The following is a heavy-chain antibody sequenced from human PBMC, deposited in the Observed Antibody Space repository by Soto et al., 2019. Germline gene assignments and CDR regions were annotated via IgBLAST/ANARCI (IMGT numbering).Heavy chain of an antibody. V-gene: IGHV1-18*03. J-gene: IGHJ4*02. D-gene: IGHD1-26*01. CDR3: ARVGASTGKTSNDY. CDR1: GYTFDDYG. CDR2: ISAYNGHT. Sequence: GPEVKKPGASVKVSCKASGYTFDDYGITWVRQAPGQGLEWMGWISAYNGHTFYAQKVQGRVTMTTDTSSTTAYMELTSLRYDDMAVYSCARVGASTGKTSNDYWGQGNLVIVSS.